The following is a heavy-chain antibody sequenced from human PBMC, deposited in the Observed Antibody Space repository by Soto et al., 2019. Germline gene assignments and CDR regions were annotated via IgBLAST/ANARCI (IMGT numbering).Heavy chain of an antibody. CDR1: GFSFSGYW. D-gene: IGHD4-4*01. J-gene: IGHJ5*02. CDR3: AITTSTVSYWFDP. Sequence: PGGSLRLSCAASGFSFSGYWMSWVRQAPGKGPEWVANIKEDGTEQHYVDSVKGRFTISRDNSENSLFLQMNNLRAEDSAIYYCAITTSTVSYWFDPWGTGTQATVSS. V-gene: IGHV3-7*03. CDR2: IKEDGTEQ.